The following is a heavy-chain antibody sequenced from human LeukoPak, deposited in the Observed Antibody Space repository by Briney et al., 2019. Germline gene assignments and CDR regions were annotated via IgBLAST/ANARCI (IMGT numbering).Heavy chain of an antibody. D-gene: IGHD1-26*01. Sequence: GGSLRLSCAASGFTFSSYAMSWVRQAPGKGLEWVSAISGSGGSTYYADSVKGRFTISRDNSKNTLYLQMNSLRAEDTAVYYCAKDREPSTRGATIDYFDYWGQGTLVTVPS. V-gene: IGHV3-23*01. CDR1: GFTFSSYA. CDR2: ISGSGGST. CDR3: AKDREPSTRGATIDYFDY. J-gene: IGHJ4*02.